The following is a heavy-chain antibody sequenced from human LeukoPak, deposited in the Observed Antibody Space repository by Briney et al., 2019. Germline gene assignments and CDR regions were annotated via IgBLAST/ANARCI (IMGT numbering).Heavy chain of an antibody. J-gene: IGHJ5*02. V-gene: IGHV1-8*01. CDR3: ARDRRGKTAGILNWFDP. Sequence: GASVKVSCKASGYTFTSYDINWVRQATGQGLEWMGWMDPNSGNTGYAQKFQGRVTMTRNTSISTAYMELSSLRSEDTAVYYCARDRRGKTAGILNWFDPWGQGTLVTVCS. CDR1: GYTFTSYD. D-gene: IGHD6-13*01. CDR2: MDPNSGNT.